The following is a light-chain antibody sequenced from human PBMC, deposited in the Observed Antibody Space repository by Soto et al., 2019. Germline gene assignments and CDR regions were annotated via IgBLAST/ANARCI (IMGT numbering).Light chain of an antibody. CDR2: DAS. CDR1: QSVSSY. CDR3: QQRSNWPPIT. J-gene: IGKJ5*01. Sequence: EIVLTQSPATLSLSPGERATLSCRASQSVSSYLAWYQQKPGQAPRLLIYDASNRATGIPARFSGSGSGTEFTLTISSLEPEDFAVYYCQQRSNWPPITFSQGTRLEIK. V-gene: IGKV3-11*01.